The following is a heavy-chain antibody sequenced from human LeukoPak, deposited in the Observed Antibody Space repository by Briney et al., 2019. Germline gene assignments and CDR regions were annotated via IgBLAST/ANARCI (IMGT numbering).Heavy chain of an antibody. CDR1: GGSISSYY. CDR3: ARDLGYCSSTSCLQNAFDI. D-gene: IGHD2-2*03. V-gene: IGHV4-4*07. J-gene: IGHJ3*02. CDR2: IYTSGST. Sequence: SETLSLTFTVSGGSISSYYWSWIRQPAGKGLEWIGRIYTSGSTNYNPSLKSRVTMSVDTSKNQFSLKLSSVTAADTAVYYCARDLGYCSSTSCLQNAFDIWGQGTMVTVSS.